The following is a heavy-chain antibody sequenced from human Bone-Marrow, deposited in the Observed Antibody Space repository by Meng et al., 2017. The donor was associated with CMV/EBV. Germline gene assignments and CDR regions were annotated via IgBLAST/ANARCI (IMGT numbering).Heavy chain of an antibody. CDR1: EFTISSFG. Sequence: GGSLRLSCAASEFTISSFGINWVRQAPGKGLEWVSFISSSGSYTYYGDSVKGRFTISRDNAKNSLYLQMNSLRAEDTAVYYCARWEQLDYWGQGTLVTVSS. D-gene: IGHD1-26*01. CDR2: ISSSGSYT. CDR3: ARWEQLDY. J-gene: IGHJ4*02. V-gene: IGHV3-21*01.